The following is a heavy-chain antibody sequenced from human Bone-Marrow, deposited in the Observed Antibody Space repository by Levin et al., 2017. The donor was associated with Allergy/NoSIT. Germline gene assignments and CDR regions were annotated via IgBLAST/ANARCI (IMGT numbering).Heavy chain of an antibody. J-gene: IGHJ5*02. CDR2: ISSSGSTI. D-gene: IGHD5-24*01. CDR1: GFTFSDYY. Sequence: GESLKISCAASGFTFSDYYMSWIRQAPGKGLEWVSYISSSGSTIYYADSVKGRFTISRDNAKNSLYLQMNSLRAEDTAVYYCARDSDGYNFGRHNWFDPWGQGTLVTVSS. V-gene: IGHV3-11*01. CDR3: ARDSDGYNFGRHNWFDP.